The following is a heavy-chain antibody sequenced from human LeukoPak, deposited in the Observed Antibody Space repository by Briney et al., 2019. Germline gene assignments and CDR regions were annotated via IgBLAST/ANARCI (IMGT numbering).Heavy chain of an antibody. Sequence: GGSLRLSCAASGFTFSAYNMNWVRQAPGKGLEWVSSISYTGTYIYYADSVKGRFTISRDNAQNSLYLQMNSLRAEDTAIYYCVRDRGTYRPIDYWGQGTLVTVSS. CDR3: VRDRGTYRPIDY. CDR1: GFTFSAYN. V-gene: IGHV3-21*04. CDR2: ISYTGTYI. D-gene: IGHD1-26*01. J-gene: IGHJ4*02.